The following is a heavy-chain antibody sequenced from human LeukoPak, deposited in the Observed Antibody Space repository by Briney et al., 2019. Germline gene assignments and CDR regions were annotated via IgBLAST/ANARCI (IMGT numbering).Heavy chain of an antibody. CDR2: IYTSGST. V-gene: IGHV4-61*02. CDR3: ARGEDFWSGSNYYGMDV. Sequence: SETLSLTCTVSGGSMSSGSYYWSWIRQPAGKGLEWIGRIYTSGSTNYNPSLKSRVTISVDTSKNQFSLKLSSVTAADTAVYYCARGEDFWSGSNYYGMDVWGQGTTVTVSS. D-gene: IGHD3-3*01. J-gene: IGHJ6*02. CDR1: GGSMSSGSYY.